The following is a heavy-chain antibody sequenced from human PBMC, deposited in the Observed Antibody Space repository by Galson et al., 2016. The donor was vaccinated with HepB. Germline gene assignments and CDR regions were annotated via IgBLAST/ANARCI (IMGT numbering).Heavy chain of an antibody. J-gene: IGHJ4*02. CDR1: GFTFNTYG. V-gene: IGHV3-30-3*01. CDR2: ISYDGSNK. Sequence: SLRLSCAASGFTFNTYGIHWVRQAPGKGLEWVALISYDGSNKYYADSVKGRFTISRDNSKNTLYLQMNSLRAEDTAVYYCARLKGWELPFSALDYWGQGTLVTVSS. D-gene: IGHD1-26*01. CDR3: ARLKGWELPFSALDY.